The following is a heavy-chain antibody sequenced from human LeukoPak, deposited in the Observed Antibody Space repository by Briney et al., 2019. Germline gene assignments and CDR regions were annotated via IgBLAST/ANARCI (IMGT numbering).Heavy chain of an antibody. CDR2: ISASGGRT. D-gene: IGHD3-10*01. CDR3: AKDRGGGFDY. Sequence: GGSLRLSCVASGFTLSTYGMSWVRQAPGKGLEWVSVISASGGRTYYADSVKGRFTISRDNSKNTLYLQMNSLRAEDTAVYYCAKDRGGGFDYWGQGTLVTVSS. J-gene: IGHJ4*02. CDR1: GFTLSTYG. V-gene: IGHV3-23*01.